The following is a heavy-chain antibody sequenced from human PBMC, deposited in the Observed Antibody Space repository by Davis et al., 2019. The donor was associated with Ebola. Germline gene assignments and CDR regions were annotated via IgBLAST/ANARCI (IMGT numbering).Heavy chain of an antibody. V-gene: IGHV3-23*01. Sequence: GESLKISCAASGFTFDDYAMSWVRQAPGKGLEWVSAISGSGGSTYYADSVKGRFTISRDNSKNTLYLQMNSLRAEDTAVYYCAKSGSGSYYVNYYYGMDVWGQGTTVTVSS. CDR2: ISGSGGST. J-gene: IGHJ6*02. D-gene: IGHD1-26*01. CDR1: GFTFDDYA. CDR3: AKSGSGSYYVNYYYGMDV.